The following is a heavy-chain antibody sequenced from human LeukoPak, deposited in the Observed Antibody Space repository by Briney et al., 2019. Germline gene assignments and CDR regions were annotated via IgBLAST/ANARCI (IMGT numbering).Heavy chain of an antibody. CDR1: GGTFSSYA. Sequence: SVKVSCKASGGTFSSYAISWVRQAPGQGLEWMGGIIPIFGTANYAQKFQGRVTITADKSTSTAYMELSSLRSEDTAVYYCAREAYSGSYMGFDYWGQGTLVTVSS. V-gene: IGHV1-69*06. CDR3: AREAYSGSYMGFDY. D-gene: IGHD1-26*01. CDR2: IIPIFGTA. J-gene: IGHJ4*02.